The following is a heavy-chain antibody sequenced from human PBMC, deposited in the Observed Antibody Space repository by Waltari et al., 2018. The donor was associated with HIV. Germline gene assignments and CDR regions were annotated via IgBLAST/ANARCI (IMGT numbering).Heavy chain of an antibody. D-gene: IGHD3-3*01. CDR1: GGSFSGFY. Sequence: LKPSETLSLSCAVYGGSFSGFYWNWVRQSPGKGLEWVGEINDGGTTNYNPALKSRVAMSVEQSKHQLSLRLTSVTAADLAVYYCGRRITIFGVVISPYYFDYWGQGHRVSVSS. CDR3: GRRITIFGVVISPYYFDY. CDR2: INDGGTT. J-gene: IGHJ4*02. V-gene: IGHV4-34*01.